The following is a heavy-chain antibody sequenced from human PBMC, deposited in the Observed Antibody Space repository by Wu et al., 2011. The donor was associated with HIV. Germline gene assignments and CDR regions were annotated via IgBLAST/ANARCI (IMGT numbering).Heavy chain of an antibody. D-gene: IGHD5-18*01. Sequence: GSSVKVSCKASGGDFTTYSFTWVRQAPGQGLEWMGGLIPFSGTANYAQRFQGRVTITSDESTTTVTMEVSSLRSEDTAVYYCSIGGYNYGWGPKPVDFWGQGTLVTVSS. CDR3: SIGGYNYGWGPKPVDF. V-gene: IGHV1-69*05. CDR2: LIPFSGTA. J-gene: IGHJ4*02. CDR1: GGDFTTYS.